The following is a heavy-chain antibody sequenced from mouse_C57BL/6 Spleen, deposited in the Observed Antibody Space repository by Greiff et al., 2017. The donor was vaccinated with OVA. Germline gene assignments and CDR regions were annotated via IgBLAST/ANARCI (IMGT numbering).Heavy chain of an antibody. D-gene: IGHD1-1*01. J-gene: IGHJ2*01. Sequence: VHLVESGAELVRPGASVTLSCKASGYTFTDYEMHWVKQTPVHGLEWIGAIEPETGGTAYNQKFKGKAILTADKSSSTAYMELRSLTSEDSAVYYCTKGYYGSNYFDYWGQGTTLTVSS. CDR3: TKGYYGSNYFDY. V-gene: IGHV1-15*01. CDR2: IEPETGGT. CDR1: GYTFTDYE.